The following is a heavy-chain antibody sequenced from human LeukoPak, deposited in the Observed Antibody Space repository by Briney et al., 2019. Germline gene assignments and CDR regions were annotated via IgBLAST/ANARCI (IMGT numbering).Heavy chain of an antibody. V-gene: IGHV3-20*04. CDR2: INWNGGST. CDR3: ARHHYGDYVGEGDN. CDR1: GFTFDDYG. Sequence: GGSLRLSCAASGFTFDDYGMSWVRQAPGKGLEWVSGINWNGGSTGYADSVKGRFTISRDNAKNSLYLQMNSLRAEDTALYYCARHHYGDYVGEGDNWGQGTLVTVSS. J-gene: IGHJ4*02. D-gene: IGHD4-17*01.